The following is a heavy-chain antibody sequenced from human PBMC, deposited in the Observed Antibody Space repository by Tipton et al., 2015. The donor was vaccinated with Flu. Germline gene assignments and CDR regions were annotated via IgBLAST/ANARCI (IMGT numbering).Heavy chain of an antibody. J-gene: IGHJ4*02. CDR2: ISHSGTT. CDR3: ARDRWEYASGFDS. Sequence: LRLSCTVSGDSISSGYYWGWIRQPPGKGLEWIGSISHSGTTNYNPSLQSRVSISIDTSKNQFSLKATSMTAADTAVYFCARDRWEYASGFDSWGQGTLVTVSP. V-gene: IGHV4-38-2*02. D-gene: IGHD1-26*01. CDR1: GDSISSGYY.